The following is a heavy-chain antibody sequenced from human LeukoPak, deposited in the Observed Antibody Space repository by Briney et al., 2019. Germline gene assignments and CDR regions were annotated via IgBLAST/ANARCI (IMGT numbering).Heavy chain of an antibody. CDR2: IRSKAYGGTT. CDR1: GFTFGDYA. D-gene: IGHD3-16*01. Sequence: GGSLRLSCTASGFTFGDYAMSWVRQAPGKGLEWVGFIRSKAYGGTTEYAASVKGRFTISRDDSKSIAYLQMNSLKTEDTAVYYCTRDPITFGGVIFDYWGQGTLVTVSS. J-gene: IGHJ4*02. CDR3: TRDPITFGGVIFDY. V-gene: IGHV3-49*04.